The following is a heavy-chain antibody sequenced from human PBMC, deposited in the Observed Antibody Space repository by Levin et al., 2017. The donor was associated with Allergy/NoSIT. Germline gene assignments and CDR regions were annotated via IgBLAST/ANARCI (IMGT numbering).Heavy chain of an antibody. V-gene: IGHV3-48*04. Sequence: SGGSLRLSCAASGFTFSSYSMNWVRQAPGKGLEWVSYISSSSSTIYYADSVKGRFTISRDNAKNSLYLQMNSLRAEDTAVYYCARAGARKGWYGLNWFDPWGQGTLVTVSS. CDR2: ISSSSSTI. J-gene: IGHJ5*02. CDR3: ARAGARKGWYGLNWFDP. D-gene: IGHD6-19*01. CDR1: GFTFSSYS.